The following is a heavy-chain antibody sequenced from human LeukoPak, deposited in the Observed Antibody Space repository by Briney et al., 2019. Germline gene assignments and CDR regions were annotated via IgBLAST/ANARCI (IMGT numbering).Heavy chain of an antibody. V-gene: IGHV1-69*13. Sequence: ASVKVSCKASGGTFSSYAISWVRQAPGQGLEWMGGIIPIFGTANYAQKFQGRVTITADESTSTAYMELSSLRSEDTAVYYCAREGQGYCSSTSCPENDAFDIWGQGTMVTVSS. J-gene: IGHJ3*02. CDR1: GGTFSSYA. CDR3: AREGQGYCSSTSCPENDAFDI. CDR2: IIPIFGTA. D-gene: IGHD2-2*01.